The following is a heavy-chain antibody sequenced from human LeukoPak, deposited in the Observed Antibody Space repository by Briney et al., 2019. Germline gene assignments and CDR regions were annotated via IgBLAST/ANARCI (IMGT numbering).Heavy chain of an antibody. CDR3: AKDWFATTDY. V-gene: IGHV3-23*01. CDR2: ISQGGEAT. J-gene: IGHJ4*02. Sequence: GGSLRLSCAASGFTFSHYAMSWVRQAPGKGPEWVSVISQGGEATYYADSVRGRFSISRDNAKNTVYLQMNSLRVEDTAVYYCAKDWFATTDYWGQGILVTVSS. CDR1: GFTFSHYA. D-gene: IGHD1/OR15-1a*01.